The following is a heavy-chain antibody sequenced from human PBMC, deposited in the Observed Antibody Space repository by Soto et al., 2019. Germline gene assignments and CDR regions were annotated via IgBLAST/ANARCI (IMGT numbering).Heavy chain of an antibody. J-gene: IGHJ4*02. CDR2: ISYDGSNK. CDR3: ARAYEGDYFDY. CDR1: GFTFSSYS. Sequence: HPGGSLRLSCAASGFTFSSYSMNWVRQAPGKGLEWVAAISYDGSNKYYADSVKGRFTISRDNSKNTLYLQMNSLRAEDTAVYYCARAYEGDYFDYWGQGTLVTVSS. D-gene: IGHD3-16*01. V-gene: IGHV3-30*03.